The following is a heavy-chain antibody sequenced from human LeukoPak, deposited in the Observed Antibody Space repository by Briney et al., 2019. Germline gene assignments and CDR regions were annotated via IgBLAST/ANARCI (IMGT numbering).Heavy chain of an antibody. CDR3: ARARRLSGSYGPLGVAFDI. CDR2: ISAYNGNT. J-gene: IGHJ3*02. CDR1: GYTVTSYG. V-gene: IGHV1-18*01. D-gene: IGHD1-26*01. Sequence: GESLKIFCKASGYTVTSYGTSWVRQAPGQGLEWMGWISAYNGNTNYAQKLQGRVTMTTDTSTSTAYMELRSLRSDDTAVYYCARARRLSGSYGPLGVAFDIWGQVTMVTVSS.